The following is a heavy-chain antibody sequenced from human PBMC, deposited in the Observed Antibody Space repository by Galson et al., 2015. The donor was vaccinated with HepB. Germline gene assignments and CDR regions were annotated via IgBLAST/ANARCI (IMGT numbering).Heavy chain of an antibody. V-gene: IGHV5-51*01. Sequence: QSGAEVKKPGESLKISCKGSGYSFSNQWIGWVRQMPGKGLEWMGIIYPGDSDTRYSPSFQGQVTISVDKSVGTAYLQWSSLKASDTAMYYCSRHGYSGYGFDYWGQGTLVTVSS. J-gene: IGHJ4*02. CDR1: GYSFSNQW. D-gene: IGHD5-12*01. CDR3: SRHGYSGYGFDY. CDR2: IYPGDSDT.